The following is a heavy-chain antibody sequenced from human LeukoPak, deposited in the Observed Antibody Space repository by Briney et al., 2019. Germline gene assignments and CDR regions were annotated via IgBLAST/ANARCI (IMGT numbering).Heavy chain of an antibody. Sequence: PGGSLRLSCAASGFTFSSYALSWVRQAPGKGLEWVSAISGSGGSTYYADSVKGRFTISRDNSKNTLYLQMNSLRAGDTAVYYCAKSVRGYSYGYDGHFDYWGQGTLVTVSS. D-gene: IGHD5-18*01. CDR1: GFTFSSYA. J-gene: IGHJ4*02. V-gene: IGHV3-23*01. CDR2: ISGSGGST. CDR3: AKSVRGYSYGYDGHFDY.